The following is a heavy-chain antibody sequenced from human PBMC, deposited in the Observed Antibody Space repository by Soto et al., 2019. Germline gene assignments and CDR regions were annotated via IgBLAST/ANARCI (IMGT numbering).Heavy chain of an antibody. V-gene: IGHV1-18*01. CDR3: ARLKGYCRGGSCTDAFDI. CDR2: ISAYNGNL. J-gene: IGHJ3*02. CDR1: GYIFTNYG. D-gene: IGHD2-15*01. Sequence: QVPLVQSGAEVKKPGASVKISCKASGYIFTNYGISWVRQAPGQGLEWMGWISAYNGNLNYAQKVQGRVTMTTDTSNRPAYMEPRCLRSDHTAVYYCARLKGYCRGGSCTDAFDIWGEGTMVTFCS.